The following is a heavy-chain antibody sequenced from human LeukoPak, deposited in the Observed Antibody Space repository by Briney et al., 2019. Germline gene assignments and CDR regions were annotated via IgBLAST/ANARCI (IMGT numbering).Heavy chain of an antibody. Sequence: GASVKVSCKASGYTFTGYYMHWVRQAPGQGLEWMGWINPNSGGTNYAQKFQGRVTMTRDTSISTAYMELSRLRSDDTAVYYCARDDGIAAAGTHDWGQGTLVTVSS. D-gene: IGHD6-13*01. V-gene: IGHV1-2*02. J-gene: IGHJ4*02. CDR3: ARDDGIAAAGTHD. CDR1: GYTFTGYY. CDR2: INPNSGGT.